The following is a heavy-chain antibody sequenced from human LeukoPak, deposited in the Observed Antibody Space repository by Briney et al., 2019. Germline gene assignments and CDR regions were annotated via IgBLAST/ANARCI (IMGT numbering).Heavy chain of an antibody. J-gene: IGHJ4*02. CDR3: ARGRSSYGSFDY. CDR1: GYTFTSYD. V-gene: IGHV1-8*01. Sequence: ASVKVSCKASGYTFTSYDINWVRQATGQGLEWMGWMNPNSGNTGYAQKFKGRVTMTRNTSISTAYMELSSLRSEDTAVYYCARGRSSYGSFDYWGQGTLVTVSS. D-gene: IGHD5-18*01. CDR2: MNPNSGNT.